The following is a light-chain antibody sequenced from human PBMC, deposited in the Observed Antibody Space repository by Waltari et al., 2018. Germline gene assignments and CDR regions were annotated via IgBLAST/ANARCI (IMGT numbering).Light chain of an antibody. Sequence: DIQMTQSPSSLSASAGDRVTMTCRASQGIGTYLSWYQQKPGKPPKRLIYGASSLESGVPSRFSGSGSGTDFTLTISSLQPEDFATYYCLQYDSNSFTFGPGTKLDIK. J-gene: IGKJ3*01. V-gene: IGKV1-17*01. CDR1: QGIGTY. CDR2: GAS. CDR3: LQYDSNSFT.